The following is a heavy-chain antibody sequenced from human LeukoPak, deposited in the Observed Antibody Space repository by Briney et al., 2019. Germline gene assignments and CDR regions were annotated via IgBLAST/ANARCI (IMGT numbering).Heavy chain of an antibody. CDR1: GFTFTSYW. D-gene: IGHD5-24*01. CDR3: ASGDGHGFDI. CDR2: ITSDGSST. V-gene: IGHV3-74*01. J-gene: IGHJ3*02. Sequence: PGGSLRLSCAASGFTFTSYWMHWVRQVPGKGLVWVSRITSDGSSTSYAGSVKGRFTISRDNAKNTLYLQMNSLRPEDTAVYYCASGDGHGFDIWGQGTMVTASS.